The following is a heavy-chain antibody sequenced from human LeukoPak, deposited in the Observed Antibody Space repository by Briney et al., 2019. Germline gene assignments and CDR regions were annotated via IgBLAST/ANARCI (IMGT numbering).Heavy chain of an antibody. Sequence: ASVKVSCKASGYTFTTYGISWVRQAPGQGLEWMGWISAFNGNTNYAQKLQGRVTMTTDTSTSTAYMELRSLRSDDTAVYYCARVVGNGYYYYYMDVWGKGTTVTVSS. CDR1: GYTFTTYG. CDR3: ARVVGNGYYYYYMDV. D-gene: IGHD1-1*01. V-gene: IGHV1-18*01. J-gene: IGHJ6*03. CDR2: ISAFNGNT.